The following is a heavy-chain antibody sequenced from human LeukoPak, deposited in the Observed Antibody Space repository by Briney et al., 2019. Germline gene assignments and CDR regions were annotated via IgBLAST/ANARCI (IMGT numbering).Heavy chain of an antibody. CDR1: GYTFTSYG. CDR3: ARDPPPAYYYDSSGYYYFDY. J-gene: IGHJ4*02. V-gene: IGHV1-18*01. CDR2: ISAYNGNT. D-gene: IGHD3-22*01. Sequence: ASVTVSCKASGYTFTSYGISWVRQAPGQGLEWMGRISAYNGNTNYAQKLQGRVTMTTDTSTSTAYMELRSLRSDDTAVYYCARDPPPAYYYDSSGYYYFDYWGQGTLVTVSS.